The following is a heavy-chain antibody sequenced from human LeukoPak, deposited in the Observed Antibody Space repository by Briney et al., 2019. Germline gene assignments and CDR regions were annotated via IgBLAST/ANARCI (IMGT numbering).Heavy chain of an antibody. CDR2: IIPIFGTA. Sequence: ASVKVSCKASGGTFSSYAISWVRQAPGQGLEWMGGIIPIFGTANYAQKFQGRVTITTDESTGTAYMELSSLRSEDTAVYYCARVYYSSSGYDAFDIWGQGTMVTVSS. CDR1: GGTFSSYA. J-gene: IGHJ3*02. CDR3: ARVYYSSSGYDAFDI. V-gene: IGHV1-69*05. D-gene: IGHD6-6*01.